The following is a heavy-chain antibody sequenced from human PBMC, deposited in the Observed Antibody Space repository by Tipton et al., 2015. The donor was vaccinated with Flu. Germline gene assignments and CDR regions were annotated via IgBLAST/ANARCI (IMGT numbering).Heavy chain of an antibody. D-gene: IGHD4-11*01. J-gene: IGHJ5*02. CDR1: GGAFSHFY. V-gene: IGHV4-34*01. Sequence: TLSLTCTVYGGAFSHFYWAWIRQTPGKGLEWIAERTHTGSTNFNPSLKSRVTLSADTSKKEFSLRLTSVTAADSAIYYCARRDYSNYVSEPKNWFDPWGQGTLVMVSS. CDR2: RTHTGST. CDR3: ARRDYSNYVSEPKNWFDP.